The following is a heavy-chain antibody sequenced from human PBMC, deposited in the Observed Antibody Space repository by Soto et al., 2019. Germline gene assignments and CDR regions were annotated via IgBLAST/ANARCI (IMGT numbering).Heavy chain of an antibody. V-gene: IGHV3-74*01. Sequence: GSLRLSCAASGFTFSSYWMHWVRQAPGKGLVWVSRINSDGSSTSYADSVKGRFTISRDNAKNTLYLQMNSLRAEDTAVYYCARGDAYDFWSGYYDAFDIWGQGTMVTVSS. CDR3: ARGDAYDFWSGYYDAFDI. D-gene: IGHD3-3*01. CDR1: GFTFSSYW. J-gene: IGHJ3*02. CDR2: INSDGSST.